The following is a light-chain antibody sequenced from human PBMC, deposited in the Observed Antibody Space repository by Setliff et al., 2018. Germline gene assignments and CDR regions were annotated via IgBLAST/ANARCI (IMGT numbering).Light chain of an antibody. CDR3: SSYGRNRSYVYVL. V-gene: IGLV2-14*01. J-gene: IGLJ2*01. CDR1: SSDIGDSNY. Sequence: QSALAQPASVSGSPGQSITISCTGASSDIGDSNYVSWYQQHPGKAPKLIIYDVSDRPSGVSHRFSGSKSGNTASLTISGLLAEDEADYYCSSYGRNRSYVYVLFGGGTKVTV. CDR2: DVS.